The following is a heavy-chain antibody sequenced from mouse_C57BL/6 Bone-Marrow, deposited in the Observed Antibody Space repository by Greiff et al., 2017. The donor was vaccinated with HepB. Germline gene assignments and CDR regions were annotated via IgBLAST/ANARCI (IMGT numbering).Heavy chain of an antibody. CDR1: GYTFTSYW. V-gene: IGHV1-69*01. CDR3: ARREQLEGFAY. J-gene: IGHJ3*01. D-gene: IGHD3-1*01. CDR2: IDPSDSYT. Sequence: QLQQPGAELVMPGASVKLSCKASGYTFTSYWMHWVKQRPGQGLEWIGEIDPSDSYTNYNQKFKGKSTLTVDKSSSTAYMQLSSLTSEDSAVYYCARREQLEGFAYWGQGTLVTVSA.